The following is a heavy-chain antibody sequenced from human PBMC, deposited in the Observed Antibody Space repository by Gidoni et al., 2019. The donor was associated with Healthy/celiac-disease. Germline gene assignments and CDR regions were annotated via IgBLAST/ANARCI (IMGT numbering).Heavy chain of an antibody. D-gene: IGHD3-22*01. Sequence: SGFTFSSYGMHWVRQAPGKGLEWVAVISYDGSNKYYADSVKGRFTISRDNSKNTLYLQMNSLRAEDTAVYYCAKDLQGITMIVVVTPPGYWGQGTLVTVSS. CDR3: AKDLQGITMIVVVTPPGY. CDR1: GFTFSSYG. V-gene: IGHV3-30*18. J-gene: IGHJ4*02. CDR2: ISYDGSNK.